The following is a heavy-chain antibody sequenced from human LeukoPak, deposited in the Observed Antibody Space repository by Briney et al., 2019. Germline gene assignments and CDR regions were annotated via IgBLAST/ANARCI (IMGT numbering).Heavy chain of an antibody. CDR2: IYYSGST. V-gene: IGHV4-30-4*01. CDR1: GGSISSGDYY. J-gene: IGHJ4*02. D-gene: IGHD3-22*01. CDR3: ARDASDYYDSSGYYFFDY. Sequence: SQTLSLTCTVSGGSISSGDYYWSWIRQPPGEGLEWIGYIYYSGSTYYNPSLKSRVTISVDTSKNQFSLKLSSVTAADTAVYYCARDASDYYDSSGYYFFDYWGQGTLVTVSS.